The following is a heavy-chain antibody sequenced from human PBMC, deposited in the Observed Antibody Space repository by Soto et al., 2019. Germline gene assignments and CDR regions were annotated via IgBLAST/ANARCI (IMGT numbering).Heavy chain of an antibody. CDR3: AHSLRDIVVVPAASPSAY. CDR2: IYWDDDK. Sequence: GVGVGWIRQPPGKALEWLALIYWDDDKRYSPSLKSRLTITKDTSKNQVVLTMTNMDPVDTATYYCAHSLRDIVVVPAASPSAYWRQRTVVRVSS. CDR1: GVG. D-gene: IGHD2-2*01. V-gene: IGHV2-5*02. J-gene: IGHJ1*01.